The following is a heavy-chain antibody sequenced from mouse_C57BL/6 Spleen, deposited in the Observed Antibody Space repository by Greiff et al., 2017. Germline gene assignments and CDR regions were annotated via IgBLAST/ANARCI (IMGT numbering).Heavy chain of an antibody. CDR1: GYAFSSSW. D-gene: IGHD1-1*01. CDR2: IYPGDGDT. J-gene: IGHJ4*01. CDR3: ARTIYFAMDY. V-gene: IGHV1-82*01. Sequence: VQLQQSGPELVKPGASVKISCKASGYAFSSSWMNWVKQRPGKGLEWIGRIYPGDGDTNYNGKFKGKATLTADKSYSTAYMQLSSLTSEDSAVYFCARTIYFAMDYWGQGTSVTVSS.